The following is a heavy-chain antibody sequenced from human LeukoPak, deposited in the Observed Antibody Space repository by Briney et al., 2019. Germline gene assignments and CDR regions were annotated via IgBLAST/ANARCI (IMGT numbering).Heavy chain of an antibody. J-gene: IGHJ3*01. CDR3: TKDPNGDYVGAFDF. CDR2: ITATGGI. Sequence: RGSLRLSCAASTFAFSSYAMTWVRQAPGKGLEWVSSITATGGISYADSVKGRFTISRDNSKSTLYLQMNSLRAEDTAVYYCTKDPNGDYVGAFDFRGQGTMVTVSS. CDR1: TFAFSSYA. V-gene: IGHV3-23*01. D-gene: IGHD4-17*01.